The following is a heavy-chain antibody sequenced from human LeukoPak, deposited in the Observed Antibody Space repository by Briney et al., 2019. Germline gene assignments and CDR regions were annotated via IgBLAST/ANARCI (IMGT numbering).Heavy chain of an antibody. Sequence: SETLSLTCTVSGGSISSYYWSWIRQPPGKGLEWIGYIYYSGRTNYNPSLKSRVTISVDTSKNQFSLKLSSVTAADTAVYYCARDRILPKYYYDSSGYPRNAFDIWGQGTMVTVSS. V-gene: IGHV4-59*01. CDR1: GGSISSYY. J-gene: IGHJ3*02. CDR3: ARDRILPKYYYDSSGYPRNAFDI. D-gene: IGHD3-22*01. CDR2: IYYSGRT.